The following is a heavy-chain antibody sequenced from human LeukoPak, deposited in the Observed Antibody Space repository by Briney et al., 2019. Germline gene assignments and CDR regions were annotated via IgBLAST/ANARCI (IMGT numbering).Heavy chain of an antibody. Sequence: PGGSLRLSCAASGLTFSSYWMSWVRQAPGKGLEWVANIKQDGSEKYYVDSVKGRFTISRDNAKNSLYLQMNSLRAEDTAVYYCARRGSLLWSDVWGKGTTVTISS. V-gene: IGHV3-7*01. J-gene: IGHJ6*04. CDR3: ARRGSLLWSDV. CDR2: IKQDGSEK. D-gene: IGHD3-10*01. CDR1: GLTFSSYW.